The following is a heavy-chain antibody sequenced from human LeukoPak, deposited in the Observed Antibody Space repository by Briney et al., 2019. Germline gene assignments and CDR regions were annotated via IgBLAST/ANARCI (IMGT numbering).Heavy chain of an antibody. Sequence: SETLSLTCTVSGGSISSYYWSWIRQPPGKGLEWIGYIYYSGSTNYNPSLKSRVTISVDTSKNQFSLKLSSVTAADTAVYYCATHTTYYDILTGYYYLDAFDIWGQGTMVTVSS. D-gene: IGHD3-9*01. J-gene: IGHJ3*02. CDR1: GGSISSYY. CDR2: IYYSGST. CDR3: ATHTTYYDILTGYYYLDAFDI. V-gene: IGHV4-59*08.